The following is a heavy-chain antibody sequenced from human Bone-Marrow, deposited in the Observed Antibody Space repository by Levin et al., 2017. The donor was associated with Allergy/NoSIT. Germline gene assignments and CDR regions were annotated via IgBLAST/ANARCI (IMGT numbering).Heavy chain of an antibody. CDR2: ISFDGRKT. V-gene: IGHV3-30*04. CDR3: ARDGVRFGELVNDEYHFTY. CDR1: GFTFSSYA. D-gene: IGHD3-10*01. J-gene: IGHJ4*02. Sequence: GGSLRLSCAASGFTFSSYALHWVRQAPGQGLEWVALISFDGRKTYYADFVRGRFTISRDSSKNTVSLQMDRLGADDTAVYYCARDGVRFGELVNDEYHFTYWGQGTLVTVSS.